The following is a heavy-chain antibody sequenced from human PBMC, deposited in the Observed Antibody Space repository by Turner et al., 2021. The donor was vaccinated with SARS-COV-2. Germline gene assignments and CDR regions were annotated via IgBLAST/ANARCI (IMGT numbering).Heavy chain of an antibody. V-gene: IGHV1-18*01. CDR2: ISAYNGYT. D-gene: IGHD3-10*01. Sequence: QVQLVQSGAEVKKPGASPKVSCKASGYTFTSYGISWVRQAPGQGLEWMGWISAYNGYTNYAQKLQGRVTMTTDTSTSTAYMELRSLRSDDTAVYYCARAYGSGSYGHYYGMDVWGQGTTVTVSS. CDR3: ARAYGSGSYGHYYGMDV. CDR1: GYTFTSYG. J-gene: IGHJ6*02.